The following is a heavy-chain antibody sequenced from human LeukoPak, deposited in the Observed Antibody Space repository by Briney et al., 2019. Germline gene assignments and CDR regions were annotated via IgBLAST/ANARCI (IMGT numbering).Heavy chain of an antibody. V-gene: IGHV1-18*01. J-gene: IGHJ4*02. Sequence: GASVKVSCKASGYTFTSYGISWVRQAPGQGLEWTGWISDYNGNTNYAQKLQGRVTMTTDTSTSTAYMELRSLRSDDTAVYYCARVTSYGQPDYWGQGTLVTVSS. CDR2: ISDYNGNT. CDR1: GYTFTSYG. CDR3: ARVTSYGQPDY. D-gene: IGHD3-10*01.